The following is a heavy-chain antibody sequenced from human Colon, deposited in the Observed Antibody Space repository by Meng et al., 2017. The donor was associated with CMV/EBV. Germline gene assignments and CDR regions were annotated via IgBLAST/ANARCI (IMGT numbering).Heavy chain of an antibody. J-gene: IGHJ4*02. CDR2: ISGSGAST. CDR1: GFTFSKYS. CDR3: VRYYGAGSYFGDY. Sequence: GESLKISCAASGFTFSKYSINWVRQAPGKGLEWVSAISGSGASTNYADSVKGRFTISRDNSKNTLYLQMNSLRAEDTAVYYCVRYYGAGSYFGDYWGQGTLVTVSS. V-gene: IGHV3-23*01. D-gene: IGHD3-10*01.